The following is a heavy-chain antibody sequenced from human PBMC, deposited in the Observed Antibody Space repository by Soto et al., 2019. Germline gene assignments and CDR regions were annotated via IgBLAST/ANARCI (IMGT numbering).Heavy chain of an antibody. J-gene: IGHJ3*02. Sequence: GGSLRLSCEVSGFTFRSYDMNWVRQAPGKGLEWVSSISGSGAKIYYADSVRGRLTISRDNAENSLYLEINSLRAEDTGVYYCARGTRYADPDAFDIWGQGTTVTVSS. CDR3: ARGTRYADPDAFDI. D-gene: IGHD3-9*01. CDR2: ISGSGAKI. V-gene: IGHV3-21*01. CDR1: GFTFRSYD.